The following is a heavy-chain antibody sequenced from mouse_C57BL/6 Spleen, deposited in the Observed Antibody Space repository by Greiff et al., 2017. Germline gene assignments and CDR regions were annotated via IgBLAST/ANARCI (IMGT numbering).Heavy chain of an antibody. J-gene: IGHJ2*01. Sequence: VQLQQPGAELVKPGASVKMSCKASGYTFTSYWITWVKQRPGQGLEWIGDIYPGSGSTNYNEKFKSKATLTVDTSSSTAYMQLSSLTSEDSAVYYCARYPPITTVVATDYFDYWGQGTTLTVSS. CDR3: ARYPPITTVVATDYFDY. D-gene: IGHD1-1*01. CDR2: IYPGSGST. CDR1: GYTFTSYW. V-gene: IGHV1-55*01.